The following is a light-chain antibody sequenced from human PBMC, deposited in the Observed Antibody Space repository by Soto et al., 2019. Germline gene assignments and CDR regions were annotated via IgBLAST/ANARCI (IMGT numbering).Light chain of an antibody. J-gene: IGLJ1*01. Sequence: QSVLTQPPSASGTPGQRVTISCSGSSSNIGSNKVNWYQQLPGAAPKLLIYSNDQRPSGVPDRFSASKSGTSASLAISGLQSEDEADYYCAAWDGRLYGGVFGTGTKLTVL. CDR1: SSNIGSNK. V-gene: IGLV1-44*01. CDR3: AAWDGRLYGGV. CDR2: SND.